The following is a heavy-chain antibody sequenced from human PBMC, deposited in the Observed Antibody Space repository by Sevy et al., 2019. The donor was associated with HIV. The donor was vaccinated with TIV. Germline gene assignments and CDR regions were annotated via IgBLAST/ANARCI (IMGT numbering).Heavy chain of an antibody. J-gene: IGHJ5*01. V-gene: IGHV3-7*01. CDR1: EFIFGSYG. Sequence: GGSLRLSFAPPEFIFGSYGMSGVRQAPERGREGVATKNQDGSEKNYADSVKGRFSISRDNAKNSLYVQMKSLRADDTAVYYCARGGCSSTRCYQVGDWFDSWGQGALVTVSS. D-gene: IGHD2-2*01. CDR2: KNQDGSEK. CDR3: ARGGCSSTRCYQVGDWFDS.